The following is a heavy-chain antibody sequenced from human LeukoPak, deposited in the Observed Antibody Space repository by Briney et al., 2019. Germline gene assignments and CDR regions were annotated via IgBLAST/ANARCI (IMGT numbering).Heavy chain of an antibody. CDR3: ARGITMIVVVIGYGWFDP. V-gene: IGHV4-30-4*01. J-gene: IGHJ5*02. Sequence: SETLSLTCTVSGGSISSGDYYWSWIRQPPGKGLEWIGYIYYSGSTYYNPSLKSRVTISVDTSKNQFSLKLSSVTAADTAVYYCARGITMIVVVIGYGWFDPWGQGTLVTVSS. CDR1: GGSISSGDYY. D-gene: IGHD3-22*01. CDR2: IYYSGST.